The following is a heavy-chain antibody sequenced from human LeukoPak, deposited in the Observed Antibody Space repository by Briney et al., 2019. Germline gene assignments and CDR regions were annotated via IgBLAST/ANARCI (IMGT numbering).Heavy chain of an antibody. CDR1: GFTFTRNA. J-gene: IGHJ4*02. CDR2: IDGSGGTT. D-gene: IGHD2-2*01. CDR3: AKAHCSSTSCSRADN. Sequence: GGSLRLSCAASGFTFTRNAMAWVRQAPGKGLEWVSAIDGSGGTTFYADSVKGRVTISRVQSTNTVYLQMDSLRADDTAVYYCAKAHCSSTSCSRADNWGQGTLVTVSS. V-gene: IGHV3-23*01.